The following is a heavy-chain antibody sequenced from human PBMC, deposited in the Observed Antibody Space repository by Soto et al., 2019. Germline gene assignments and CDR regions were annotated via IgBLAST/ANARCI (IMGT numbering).Heavy chain of an antibody. CDR2: IYYSGST. J-gene: IGHJ3*01. CDR3: ASPTLGAFDV. D-gene: IGHD3-16*01. Sequence: PSETLSLTCSVSGGSISSSNYYWGWIRQPPGKGLEWIGSIYYSGSTSYNSSLKSRVTISVDTSKNQFSLRPSSVTAADTAVYYCASPTLGAFDVWGQGTMVTVSS. V-gene: IGHV4-39*01. CDR1: GGSISSSNYY.